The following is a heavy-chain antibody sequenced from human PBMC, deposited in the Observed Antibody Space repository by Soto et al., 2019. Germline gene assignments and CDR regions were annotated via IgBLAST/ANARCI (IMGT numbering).Heavy chain of an antibody. CDR3: ARFAGIAVARDAFDI. CDR2: IYPGDSDT. Sequence: PGESLKISCKGSGYSFTSYWIGWVRQMPGKGLEWMGIIYPGDSDTRYSPSFQGQVTISADKSISTAYLQWSSLKASDTAMYYCARFAGIAVARDAFDIWGQGTMVTVSS. V-gene: IGHV5-51*01. D-gene: IGHD6-19*01. CDR1: GYSFTSYW. J-gene: IGHJ3*02.